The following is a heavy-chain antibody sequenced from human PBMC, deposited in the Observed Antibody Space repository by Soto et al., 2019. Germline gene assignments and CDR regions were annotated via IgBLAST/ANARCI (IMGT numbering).Heavy chain of an antibody. Sequence: ASVKVPCKASGYTFTSYGISWVRQAPGQGLEWMGWISAYNGNTNYAQKLQGRVTMTTDTSTSTAYMELRSLRSDDTAVYYCARGTYASSSSGDAFEIWAQGTMVTVSS. CDR3: ARGTYASSSSGDAFEI. V-gene: IGHV1-18*01. CDR2: ISAYNGNT. D-gene: IGHD6-6*01. J-gene: IGHJ3*02. CDR1: GYTFTSYG.